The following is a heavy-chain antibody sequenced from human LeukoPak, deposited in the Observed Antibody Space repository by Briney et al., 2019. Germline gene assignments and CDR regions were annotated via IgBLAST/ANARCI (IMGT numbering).Heavy chain of an antibody. CDR2: IKQDGSEK. D-gene: IGHD3-10*01. V-gene: IGHV3-7*01. J-gene: IGHJ4*02. Sequence: GGSLRLSCAASGSTFSSYWMSWVRQAPGKGLEWVANIKQDGSEKYYVDSVKGRFTISRDNAKNSLYLQMNSLRAEDTAVYYCARDQGGDFDYWGQGTLVTVSS. CDR1: GSTFSSYW. CDR3: ARDQGGDFDY.